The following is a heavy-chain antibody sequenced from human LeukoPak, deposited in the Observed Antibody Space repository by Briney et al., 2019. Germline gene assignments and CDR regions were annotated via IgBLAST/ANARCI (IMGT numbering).Heavy chain of an antibody. CDR2: ISSSSSYI. CDR3: ARAPRYGDYAMD. J-gene: IGHJ4*02. V-gene: IGHV3-21*01. D-gene: IGHD4-17*01. Sequence: GGSLRLSCAASGFTFSSYSMNWVRQAPGKGLEWVSSISSSSSYIYYADSVKGRFTISRDNAKNSLYLQMDSLRAEDTAVYYCARAPRYGDYAMDWGQGSLVTVSS. CDR1: GFTFSSYS.